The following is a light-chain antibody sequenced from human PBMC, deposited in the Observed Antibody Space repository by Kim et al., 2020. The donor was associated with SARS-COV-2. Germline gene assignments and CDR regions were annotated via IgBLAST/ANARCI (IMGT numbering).Light chain of an antibody. Sequence: ATINCKSSQIVPYNSNSKNYLLWYQQKPGQPPKLLFYWASTRQSGVPDRFSGSGSGTDFTLTISSLQAEDVAVYYCEQYFSSPRTFGQGTKVDIK. J-gene: IGKJ1*01. CDR1: QIVPYNSNSKNY. CDR3: EQYFSSPRT. CDR2: WAS. V-gene: IGKV4-1*01.